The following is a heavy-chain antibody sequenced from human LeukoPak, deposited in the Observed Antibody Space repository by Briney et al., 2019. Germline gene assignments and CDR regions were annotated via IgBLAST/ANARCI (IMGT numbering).Heavy chain of an antibody. J-gene: IGHJ4*02. Sequence: SETLSLTCTVSGDSISNTASYWGWIRQPPGKGLEWLGNTYYSGRPYYNPSLTSRGTIAVDTSKKQFSLILRSVTAADTAVYYCARLSRWQWLRIDSWGQGTLVTISS. V-gene: IGHV4-39*01. CDR3: ARLSRWQWLRIDS. D-gene: IGHD5-12*01. CDR2: TYYSGRP. CDR1: GDSISNTASY.